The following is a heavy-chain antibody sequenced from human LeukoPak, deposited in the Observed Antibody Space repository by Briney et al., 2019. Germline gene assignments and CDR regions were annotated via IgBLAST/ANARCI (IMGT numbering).Heavy chain of an antibody. J-gene: IGHJ5*02. CDR3: ARYSSTAAGPFDP. Sequence: SETLSLTCTVSGGPISSYYWSWIRQPPGKGLEWIGYIYFSGSPNYNPSLKSRVTISVDTSKNQFSLKLSSVTAADTAVYYCARYSSTAAGPFDPWGQGSLVTVSS. CDR1: GGPISSYY. D-gene: IGHD6-13*01. V-gene: IGHV4-59*01. CDR2: IYFSGSP.